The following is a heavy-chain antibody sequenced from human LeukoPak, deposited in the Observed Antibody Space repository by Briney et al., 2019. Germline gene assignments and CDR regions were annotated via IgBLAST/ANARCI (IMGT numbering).Heavy chain of an antibody. CDR2: IYSSGST. CDR3: AREGRYGDYEGY. Sequence: SETLSLTCTVSGGSISSYYWSWIRQPPGKGLGWIGRIYSSGSTNYNPSLKSRVTMSVDTSKNQFSLKLSSVTVADTAVYYCAREGRYGDYEGYWGQGTLVTVSS. J-gene: IGHJ4*02. CDR1: GGSISSYY. D-gene: IGHD4-17*01. V-gene: IGHV4-4*07.